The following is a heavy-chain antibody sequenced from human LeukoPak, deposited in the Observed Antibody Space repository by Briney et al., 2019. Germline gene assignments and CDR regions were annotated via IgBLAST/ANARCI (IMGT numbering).Heavy chain of an antibody. CDR1: GYTFTGYY. D-gene: IGHD3-22*01. J-gene: IGHJ6*03. Sequence: ASVKVSCKASGYTFTGYYMHWVRQAPGQGLEWMGWINPNSGGTNYAQKFQGRVTMSRVTSISTAYMELSRLRSDDTAVYYCARGITMIVVAMGLYMDVWGKGTTVTVSS. CDR3: ARGITMIVVAMGLYMDV. V-gene: IGHV1-2*02. CDR2: INPNSGGT.